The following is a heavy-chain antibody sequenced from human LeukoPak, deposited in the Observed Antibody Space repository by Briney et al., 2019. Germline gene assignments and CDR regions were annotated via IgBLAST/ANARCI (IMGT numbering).Heavy chain of an antibody. V-gene: IGHV4-4*02. CDR3: ARSGRGYYGSGSYYNDY. J-gene: IGHJ4*02. CDR1: GGSISSSNW. CDR2: IYHSGST. D-gene: IGHD3-10*01. Sequence: SETLSLTCAVSGGSISSSNWWSWVRQPPGKGLEWIGEIYHSGSTNYNPSLKSRVTISVDKSKNQFSLKLSSVTAADTAVYYCARSGRGYYGSGSYYNDYWGQGTLVTVSS.